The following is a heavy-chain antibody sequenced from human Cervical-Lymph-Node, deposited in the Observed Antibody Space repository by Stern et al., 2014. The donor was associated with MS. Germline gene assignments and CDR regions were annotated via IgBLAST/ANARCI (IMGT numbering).Heavy chain of an antibody. Sequence: QVHLVESGGGVVQPGRSLRLACAASGFTFSDYGIHWVRQVPGKGLEWLAMISYEETKTYYTDSVKGRFSISRDNSKNTLYLQMNSLRTEDTGIYYCARDAFSSGWYNWFDPWGQGTVVTVSS. CDR2: ISYEETKT. V-gene: IGHV3-30*04. CDR1: GFTFSDYG. J-gene: IGHJ5*02. D-gene: IGHD6-19*01. CDR3: ARDAFSSGWYNWFDP.